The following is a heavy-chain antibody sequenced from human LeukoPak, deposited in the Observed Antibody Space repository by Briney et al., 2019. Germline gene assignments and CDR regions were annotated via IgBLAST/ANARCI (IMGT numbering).Heavy chain of an antibody. Sequence: GGSLRLSCAASGFTLSSFGMVWVRQAPGKGLEWVTLMWYDGRNKYYADSVKGRFTNSRDNSKNTVYLQMNSLRGEDTAVYYCARVGDLEAFDIWGQGTRVTVSS. D-gene: IGHD3-3*01. CDR3: ARVGDLEAFDI. V-gene: IGHV3-33*01. J-gene: IGHJ3*02. CDR1: GFTLSSFG. CDR2: MWYDGRNK.